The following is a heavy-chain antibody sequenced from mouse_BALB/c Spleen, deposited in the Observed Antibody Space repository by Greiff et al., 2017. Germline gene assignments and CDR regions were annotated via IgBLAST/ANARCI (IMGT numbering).Heavy chain of an antibody. D-gene: IGHD2-4*01. J-gene: IGHJ3*01. CDR2: IWAGGST. CDR1: GFSLTSYG. V-gene: IGHV2-9*02. CDR3: ARDNDYSY. Sequence: QVQLKQSGPGLVAPSQSLSITCTVSGFSLTSYGVHWVRQPPGKGLEWLGVIWAGGSTNYNSALMSRLSISKDNSKSQVFLKMNSLQTDDTAMYYCARDNDYSYWGQGTLVTVSA.